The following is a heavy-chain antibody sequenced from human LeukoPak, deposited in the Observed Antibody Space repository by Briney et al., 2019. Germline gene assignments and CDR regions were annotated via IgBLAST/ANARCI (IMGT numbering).Heavy chain of an antibody. Sequence: GGSLRLSCAASGFTFSSYSMNWVRQAPGKGLEWVSSISSSSSYIYYADSVKGRFTISRDNAKNSLYLQMNSLRAEDTAVYYCARLEIVVAHRRFDYWGQGTLVTVSS. CDR3: ARLEIVVAHRRFDY. D-gene: IGHD5-12*01. CDR2: ISSSSSYI. J-gene: IGHJ4*02. V-gene: IGHV3-21*01. CDR1: GFTFSSYS.